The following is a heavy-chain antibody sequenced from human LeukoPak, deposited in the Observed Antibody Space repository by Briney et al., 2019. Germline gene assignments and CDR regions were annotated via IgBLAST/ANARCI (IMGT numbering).Heavy chain of an antibody. D-gene: IGHD3-10*01. CDR2: IYHSGST. J-gene: IGHJ4*02. CDR3: ARGAVRGVIDY. V-gene: IGHV4-30-2*01. Sequence: SETLSLTCAVSGGSISSGGYSWRWIRQPPGKGLEWIGYIYHSGSTYYNPSLKSRVTISVDRSKNQFSLKLSSMTAADTAVYYCARGAVRGVIDYWGQGTLVTVSS. CDR1: GGSISSGGYS.